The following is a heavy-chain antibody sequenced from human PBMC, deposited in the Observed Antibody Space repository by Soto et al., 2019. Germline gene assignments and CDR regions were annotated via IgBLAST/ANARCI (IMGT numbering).Heavy chain of an antibody. V-gene: IGHV4-39*01. J-gene: IGHJ6*03. CDR3: ARQRPDFYSSSPNAMDV. D-gene: IGHD6-6*01. Sequence: SETLALTCTVSGGSISSSSYYWGWIRQPPGKGLEWIGSIYYSGSTYYNPSLKSRVTISVDTSKNQFSLKLSSVTAADTAVYFCARQRPDFYSSSPNAMDVWGKGTTVTVSS. CDR2: IYYSGST. CDR1: GGSISSSSYY.